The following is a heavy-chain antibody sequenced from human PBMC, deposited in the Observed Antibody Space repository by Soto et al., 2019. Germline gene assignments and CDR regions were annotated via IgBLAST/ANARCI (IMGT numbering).Heavy chain of an antibody. CDR2: TSYDGSNK. CDR3: AKGPYYGSGTCDY. J-gene: IGHJ4*02. V-gene: IGHV3-30*18. Sequence: PGGSLRLSCAASGFNFGTYGMHWVRQAPGKGLEWAAVTSYDGSNKWYADSVEGRFTISRDNSKNTLYLQMNSLRTEDTAVYYCAKGPYYGSGTCDYWGQGTLVTVSS. D-gene: IGHD3-10*01. CDR1: GFNFGTYG.